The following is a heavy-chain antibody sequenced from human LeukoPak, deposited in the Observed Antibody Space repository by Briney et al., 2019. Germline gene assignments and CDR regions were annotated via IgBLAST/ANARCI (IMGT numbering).Heavy chain of an antibody. J-gene: IGHJ4*02. CDR2: ISGSGGST. CDR1: GFTFSSYS. Sequence: PGGSLRLSCAASGFTFSSYSMSWVRQAPGKGLEWVSAISGSGGSTYYADSVKGRFTISRDNSKNTLYLQMNSLRAEDTAVYYCAKAHHGDYFFYFDYWGQGTLVTVSS. D-gene: IGHD4-17*01. V-gene: IGHV3-23*01. CDR3: AKAHHGDYFFYFDY.